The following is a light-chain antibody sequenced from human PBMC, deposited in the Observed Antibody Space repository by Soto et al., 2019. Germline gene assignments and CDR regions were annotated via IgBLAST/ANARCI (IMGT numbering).Light chain of an antibody. Sequence: DIQMTQSPPSLSVSVGDRVTITCQASQDISNYLHWFQQKPGKAPKLLIYKASSLEGGVPSRFSGSGSGTEFTLTISSLQPDDSATYYCQQYNTYFRTFGEGTKVDIK. V-gene: IGKV1-5*03. J-gene: IGKJ4*02. CDR1: QDISNY. CDR3: QQYNTYFRT. CDR2: KAS.